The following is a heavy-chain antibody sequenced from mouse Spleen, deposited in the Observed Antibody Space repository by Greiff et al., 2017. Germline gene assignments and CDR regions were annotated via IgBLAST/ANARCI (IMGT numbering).Heavy chain of an antibody. CDR2: IYPGNHST. V-gene: IGHV1-55*01. CDR3: AGTALDY. CDR1: GYIFTSYW. D-gene: IGHD1-2*01. J-gene: IGHJ2*01. Sequence: QVQLQQPGAELVKPGTSVKMSCKAYGYIFTSYWITWVKQRPGQGLEWIGDIYPGNHSTKYNEKFKSKATLTVDTSSSTAYMQLSSLTSDDAAVYYCAGTALDYWGQGTTLTVSS.